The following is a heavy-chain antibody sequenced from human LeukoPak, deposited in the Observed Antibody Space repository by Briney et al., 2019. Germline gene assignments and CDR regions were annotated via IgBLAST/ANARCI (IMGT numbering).Heavy chain of an antibody. CDR2: ISSSSSTI. V-gene: IGHV3-48*01. Sequence: PGGSLRLSCAASGFTFSNYGLHWVRQAPGKGLEWVSYISSSSSTIYYADSVKGRFTISRDNAKNSLYLQMNSLRAEDTAVYYCARDGSLGYCSSTSCYHIWGQGTMVTVSS. CDR1: GFTFSNYG. J-gene: IGHJ3*02. CDR3: ARDGSLGYCSSTSCYHI. D-gene: IGHD2-2*01.